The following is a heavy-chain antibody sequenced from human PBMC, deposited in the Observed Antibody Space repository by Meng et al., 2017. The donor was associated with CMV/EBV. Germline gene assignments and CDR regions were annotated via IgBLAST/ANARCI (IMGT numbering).Heavy chain of an antibody. CDR1: GFTVSSNY. Sequence: GESLKISCAASGFTVSSNYMSWVRQAPGKGLEWVSVIYSGGSSTYYADSVKGRFTISRDNSKNTLYLQMNSLRAEDTAVYYCAKAILFGVVIDYFDYWGQGTLVTVSS. D-gene: IGHD3-3*01. V-gene: IGHV3-23*03. CDR3: AKAILFGVVIDYFDY. J-gene: IGHJ4*02. CDR2: IYSGGSST.